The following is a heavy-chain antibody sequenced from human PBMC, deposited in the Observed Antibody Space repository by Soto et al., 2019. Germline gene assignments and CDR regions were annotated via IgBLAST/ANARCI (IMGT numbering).Heavy chain of an antibody. Sequence: SETLSLTCTVSGGSISSGDYYWSWIRQPPGKGLEWIRYIYYSGSTFYNQSLKSRVTISVDTSKNQFSLKLSSVPAADTAVYYCARERPDGARLDPWGQGTLVTVSS. J-gene: IGHJ5*02. CDR3: ARERPDGARLDP. CDR2: IYYSGST. D-gene: IGHD6-6*01. CDR1: GGSISSGDYY. V-gene: IGHV4-30-4*01.